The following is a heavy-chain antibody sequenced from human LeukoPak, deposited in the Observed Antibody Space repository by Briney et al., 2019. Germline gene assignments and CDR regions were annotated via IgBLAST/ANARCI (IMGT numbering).Heavy chain of an antibody. V-gene: IGHV1-18*01. CDR2: ISAYNGNT. J-gene: IGHJ6*03. CDR1: GYTFTSYG. Sequence: ASVKVSCKASGYTFTSYGISWVRQAPGQGLEGMGWISAYNGNTNYAQKLQGRVTMTTDTSTSTAYMELRSLRSDDTAVYYCARLPKRTPWYYYYMDVWGKGTTVTVSS. CDR3: ARLPKRTPWYYYYMDV.